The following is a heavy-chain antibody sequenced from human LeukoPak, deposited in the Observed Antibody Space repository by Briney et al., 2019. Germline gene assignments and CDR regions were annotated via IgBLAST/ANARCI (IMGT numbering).Heavy chain of an antibody. CDR1: GSTFSSYG. J-gene: IGHJ6*02. Sequence: GRSLRLSCAASGSTFSSYGMHWVRQAPGKGLEWVAVIWYDGSNKYYADSVKGRFTISRDNSKNTLYLQMNSLRAEDTAVYYCAREAMVAAGGMDVWGQGTTVTVSS. V-gene: IGHV3-33*01. CDR3: AREAMVAAGGMDV. CDR2: IWYDGSNK. D-gene: IGHD2-15*01.